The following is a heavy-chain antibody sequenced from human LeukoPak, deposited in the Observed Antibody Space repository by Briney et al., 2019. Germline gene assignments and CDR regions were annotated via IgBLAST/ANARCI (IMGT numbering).Heavy chain of an antibody. CDR2: IYTSGST. J-gene: IGHJ4*02. Sequence: SETLSLTCAVYGGSFSGYYWSWIRQPPGKGLEWIGRIYTSGSTNYNPSLKSRVTISVDTSKNQFSLKLSSVTAADTAVYYCARSLRFDYWGQGTLVTVSS. CDR1: GGSFSGYY. CDR3: ARSLRFDY. V-gene: IGHV4-59*10.